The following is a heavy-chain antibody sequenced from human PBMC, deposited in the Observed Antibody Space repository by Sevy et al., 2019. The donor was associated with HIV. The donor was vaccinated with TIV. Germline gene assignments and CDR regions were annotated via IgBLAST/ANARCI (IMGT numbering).Heavy chain of an antibody. D-gene: IGHD2-2*01. J-gene: IGHJ6*03. V-gene: IGHV3-33*01. Sequence: GGSLRLSCAASGFTFSSYGMHWVRQAPGKGLEWVAVIWYDGSNKYYADSVKGRFTISRDNSKNTLYLQMKGLRAEDTAVYYGARDRQDIVVVPAAMQRGGTGYYYYYMDVWGKGTTVTVSS. CDR2: IWYDGSNK. CDR1: GFTFSSYG. CDR3: ARDRQDIVVVPAAMQRGGTGYYYYYMDV.